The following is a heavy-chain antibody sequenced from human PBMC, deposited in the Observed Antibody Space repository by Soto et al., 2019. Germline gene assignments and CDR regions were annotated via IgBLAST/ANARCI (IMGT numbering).Heavy chain of an antibody. CDR1: GYTFTSYD. CDR2: MNPNSGNT. J-gene: IGHJ5*02. D-gene: IGHD3-16*01. V-gene: IGHV1-8*01. CDR3: ARLKQDYAVA. Sequence: QVQLVQSGAEVKKPGASVKDSCKASGYTFTSYDINWVQLATGQGLEWMGWMNPNSGNTAYAQKFQGRVTMTRNTSISTAYMELSSLRSEDTAVYYCARLKQDYAVAWGQRTLVTVSS.